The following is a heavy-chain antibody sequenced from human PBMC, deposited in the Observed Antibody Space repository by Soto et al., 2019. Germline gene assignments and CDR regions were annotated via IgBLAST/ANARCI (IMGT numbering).Heavy chain of an antibody. CDR3: GMVDNYVTPTPQDV. CDR1: GYIFVNCG. V-gene: IGHV1-18*01. Sequence: QVQLVQSGEEVKKPGASVKVSCKASGYIFVNCGIAWVRQAPGHGLEWMGWISPYTGNTHSATKVQGRLTMTTDTSTSTAYMDLGSLTSHDTAVYYCGMVDNYVTPTPQDVWGQGTTVTVSS. J-gene: IGHJ6*02. CDR2: ISPYTGNT. D-gene: IGHD3-16*01.